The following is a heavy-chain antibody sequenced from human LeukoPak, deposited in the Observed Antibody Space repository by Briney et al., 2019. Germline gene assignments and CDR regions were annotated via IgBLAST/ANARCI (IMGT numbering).Heavy chain of an antibody. CDR2: IYYSGST. CDR3: ARVQAAGDWFDP. CDR1: GGSISSYY. Sequence: SETLSLTCTVSGGSISSYYWSWIRQPPGKGLEWIGYIYYSGSTYYNPSLKSRVTISVDTSKNQFSLKLSSVTAADTAVYYCARVQAAGDWFDPWGQGTLVTVSS. J-gene: IGHJ5*02. D-gene: IGHD6-13*01. V-gene: IGHV4-59*12.